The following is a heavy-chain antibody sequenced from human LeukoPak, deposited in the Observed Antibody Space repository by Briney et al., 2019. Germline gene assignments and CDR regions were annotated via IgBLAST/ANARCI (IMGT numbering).Heavy chain of an antibody. CDR2: IGGSGGST. D-gene: IGHD6-19*01. Sequence: GGSLRLSCAASGFTFSSYGMSWVRQAPGKGLEWVSAIGGSGGSTYYADSVRGRFTISRDNSKNTLYLQMNSLRAEDTAVYYCAKAVAIHFDYWGQGTLVTVSS. CDR1: GFTFSSYG. CDR3: AKAVAIHFDY. V-gene: IGHV3-23*01. J-gene: IGHJ4*02.